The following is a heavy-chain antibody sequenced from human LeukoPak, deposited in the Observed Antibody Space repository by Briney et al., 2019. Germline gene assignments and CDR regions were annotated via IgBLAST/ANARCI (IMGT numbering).Heavy chain of an antibody. Sequence: KPSETLSLTCTVSGGSISGYFWSWIRQPAGKGLEWIGRIHDNGDSNQNPSLKSRINMALDTSRNQVPLKLTSVTAADTAVYSWARAPSGCGGTCPSDHWGPGTLVTVSS. V-gene: IGHV4-4*07. D-gene: IGHD2-15*01. CDR1: GGSISGYF. CDR2: IHDNGDS. J-gene: IGHJ5*02. CDR3: ARAPSGCGGTCPSDH.